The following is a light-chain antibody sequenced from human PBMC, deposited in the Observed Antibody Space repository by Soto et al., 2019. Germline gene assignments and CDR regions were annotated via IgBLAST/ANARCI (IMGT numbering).Light chain of an antibody. V-gene: IGKV3-20*01. CDR1: QSVSSSY. J-gene: IGKJ1*01. CDR2: STS. Sequence: EIVLTQSPGTLSLSPGERATLSCRVSQSVSSSYLAWYQQKPGQAPRLLIYSTSTRATGIPDRFSGSGSGTEFTLTISRLEPEDFAVYWCQQYDSSPRTFGQGTKVEIK. CDR3: QQYDSSPRT.